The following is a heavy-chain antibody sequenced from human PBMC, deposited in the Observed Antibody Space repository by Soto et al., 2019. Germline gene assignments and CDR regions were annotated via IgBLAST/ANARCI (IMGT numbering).Heavy chain of an antibody. V-gene: IGHV3-23*01. CDR3: AQGSGYKYGSRFDF. CDR2: ISGSTH. D-gene: IGHD5-18*01. CDR1: GLTVRNSA. J-gene: IGHJ4*02. Sequence: RRLSCVVSGLTVRNSAMNWVRQAPGKGLEWVSGISGSTHYYADSVQGRFSISTDNSKNILYLQMESLRAEDTAIYYCAQGSGYKYGSRFDFWGQGTRVTVSS.